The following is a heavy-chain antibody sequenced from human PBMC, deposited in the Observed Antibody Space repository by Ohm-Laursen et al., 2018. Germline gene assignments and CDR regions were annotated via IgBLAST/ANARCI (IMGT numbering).Heavy chain of an antibody. J-gene: IGHJ4*02. D-gene: IGHD2-2*01. CDR1: GFTFSSYA. CDR2: ISGSGGST. CDR3: AKDQMRVVPVAMDY. Sequence: GSLRLSCAASGFTFSSYAMSWVRQAPGKGLEWVSAISGSGGSTYYADSVKGRFTISRDNSKNTLCLQMNSLRAEDTAVYYCAKDQMRVVPVAMDYWGQGTLVTVSS. V-gene: IGHV3-23*01.